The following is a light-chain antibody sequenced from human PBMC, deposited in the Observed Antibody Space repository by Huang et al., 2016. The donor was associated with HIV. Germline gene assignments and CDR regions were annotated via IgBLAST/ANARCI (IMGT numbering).Light chain of an antibody. V-gene: IGKV4-1*01. J-gene: IGKJ1*01. Sequence: DIVMTQSPDSLAVSPGERATINCKSSQSVLYSLSKKNDLAWFQQKPGRPPKLLIYVATTRESGVPDRFSGSGSGTDFTLTINNLQAEDVAVYFCLQYYSVPQTFGHGTKVEI. CDR3: LQYYSVPQT. CDR2: VAT. CDR1: QSVLYSLSKKND.